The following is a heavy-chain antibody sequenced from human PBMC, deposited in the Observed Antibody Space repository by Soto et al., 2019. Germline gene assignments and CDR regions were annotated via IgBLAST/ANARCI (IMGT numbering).Heavy chain of an antibody. CDR1: GFTFSSYG. CDR2: IWYDGSNK. D-gene: IGHD3-10*01. J-gene: IGHJ6*02. Sequence: QVQLVESEGGVVQPGRSLRLSCAASGFTFSSYGMHWVRQAPGKGLEWVAVIWYDGSNKYYADSVKGRFTISRDNSKNTLYLQMNSLRAEDTAVYHCARALAITMVRGVNCYYYGMDVWGQGTTVTVSS. V-gene: IGHV3-33*01. CDR3: ARALAITMVRGVNCYYYGMDV.